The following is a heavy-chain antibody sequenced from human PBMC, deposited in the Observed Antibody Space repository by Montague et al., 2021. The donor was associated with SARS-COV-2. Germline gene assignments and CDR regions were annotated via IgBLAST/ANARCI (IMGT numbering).Heavy chain of an antibody. CDR2: ISSSSSSI. D-gene: IGHD2-15*01. J-gene: IGHJ4*02. Sequence: SRRRSCAASGFPFRSYTMNWVRQSPGMGLEWVSFISSSSSSIYYADSLKGRFTISRDNAKNSLYLQMNSLRVEDTAVYYCVRGGACSGGKCNGGARDWGQGTLVTVSS. CDR3: VRGGACSGGKCNGGARD. V-gene: IGHV3-21*01. CDR1: GFPFRSYT.